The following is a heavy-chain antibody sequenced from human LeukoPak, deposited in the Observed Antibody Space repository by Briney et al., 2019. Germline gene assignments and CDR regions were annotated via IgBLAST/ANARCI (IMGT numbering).Heavy chain of an antibody. V-gene: IGHV4-38-2*01. CDR1: GYSISSGYY. Sequence: SETLSLTCAVSGYSISSGYYRGWIRPPPGKGLEWIGSIYHSGSTYYNPSLKSRVTISVDTSKNQFSLKLSSVTAADTAVYYCARSSSGWYYVYWGQGTLVTVSS. CDR3: ARSSSGWYYVY. J-gene: IGHJ4*02. CDR2: IYHSGST. D-gene: IGHD6-19*01.